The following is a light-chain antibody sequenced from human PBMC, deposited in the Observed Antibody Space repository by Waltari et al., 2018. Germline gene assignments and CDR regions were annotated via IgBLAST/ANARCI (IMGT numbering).Light chain of an antibody. V-gene: IGLV1-40*01. J-gene: IGLJ3*02. CDR2: ANN. Sequence: QSVLTQPPSVSGAPGQRVTISCTGSSPNIGPASDVQWYQQLPGTAPKPLIYANNNRPSGVPDRFSGSKFGTSASLAISGLQAEDEADYYCQSYDSSLSGSVFGGGTKLTVL. CDR1: SPNIGPASD. CDR3: QSYDSSLSGSV.